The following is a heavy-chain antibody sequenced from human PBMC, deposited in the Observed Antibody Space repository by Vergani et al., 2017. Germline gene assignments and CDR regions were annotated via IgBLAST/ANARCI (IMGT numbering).Heavy chain of an antibody. CDR2: IGTAGDT. Sequence: EVQVVESGGGLIQPGGSLRLSCAASGFIFSDHDMHWVRQATGKGLEWVSAIGTAGDTYYPGSVKGRFTISRENAKNSLYLQMNGLRAGDTAVYYCARRDSSSPALDYWGQGTLVTVSS. CDR3: ARRDSSSPALDY. CDR1: GFIFSDHD. D-gene: IGHD6-6*01. J-gene: IGHJ4*02. V-gene: IGHV3-13*01.